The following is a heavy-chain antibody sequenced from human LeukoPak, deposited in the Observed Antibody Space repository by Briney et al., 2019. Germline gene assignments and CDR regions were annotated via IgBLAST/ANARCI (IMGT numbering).Heavy chain of an antibody. V-gene: IGHV3-74*01. Sequence: PGGSLRLSCAASGFTFSSYWMHWVRQAPGKGLGWVSRINSDGGSTSYADSVKGRFTISRDNAKNTLYLQMNSLRAEDTAVYYCAREGGDYGFDYWGQGTLVTVSS. CDR3: AREGGDYGFDY. CDR1: GFTFSSYW. J-gene: IGHJ4*02. D-gene: IGHD4-17*01. CDR2: INSDGGST.